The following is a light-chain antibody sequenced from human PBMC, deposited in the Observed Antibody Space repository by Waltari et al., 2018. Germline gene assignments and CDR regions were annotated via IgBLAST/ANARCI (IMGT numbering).Light chain of an antibody. CDR2: EVS. Sequence: QSALTQPASVSGSPGQSITISCTGTSSDVGGYNYVSWYQQHPGKAPKLMIYEVSNRPAGVSNRFSCSKSGNTASLTISGLQAEDEADYDCSSYTSSSRVFGGGTKLTVL. CDR3: SSYTSSSRV. CDR1: SSDVGGYNY. J-gene: IGLJ3*02. V-gene: IGLV2-14*01.